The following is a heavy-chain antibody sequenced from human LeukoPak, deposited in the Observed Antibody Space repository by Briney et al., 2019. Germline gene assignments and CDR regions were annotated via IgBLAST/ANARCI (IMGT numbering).Heavy chain of an antibody. CDR3: ARTLHCSSTSCYWIYWFDP. Sequence: FETLSLTCTVSGGSISSYYWSWIRQPPGKGLEWIGYIYYSGSTNYNPSLKSRVTISVDTSKNQFSLKLSSVTAADTAVYYCARTLHCSSTSCYWIYWFDPWGQGTLVTVSS. J-gene: IGHJ5*02. D-gene: IGHD2-2*01. V-gene: IGHV4-59*08. CDR2: IYYSGST. CDR1: GGSISSYY.